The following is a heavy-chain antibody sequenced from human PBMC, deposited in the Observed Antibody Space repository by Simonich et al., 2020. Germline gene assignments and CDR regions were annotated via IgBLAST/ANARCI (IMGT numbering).Heavy chain of an antibody. CDR2: IYYSRST. D-gene: IGHD2-8*01. CDR3: ARQRVLMVYAIDY. Sequence: QLQLQESGPGLVKPSETLSLTCPVSGGSISSSSYYWGWIRQPPGKGLGWIGRIYYSRSTYYNPSLKRRVTISVDTSKNQFSLKLSSVTAADTAVYYCARQRVLMVYAIDYWGQGTLVTVSS. CDR1: GGSISSSSYY. J-gene: IGHJ4*02. V-gene: IGHV4-39*01.